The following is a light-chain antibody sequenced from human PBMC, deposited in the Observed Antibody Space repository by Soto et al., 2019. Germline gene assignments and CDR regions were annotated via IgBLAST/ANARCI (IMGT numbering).Light chain of an antibody. CDR3: QQANSFPFT. J-gene: IGKJ5*01. CDR1: QGIRRW. V-gene: IGKV1-12*01. CDR2: AAS. Sequence: DIQMTQSPSSVSASVGDRVTITCRASQGIRRWLAWYQQKPGKAPKLXIYAASSLQSGVPSRFSGSGAGTDFTRTISSLQHEDFATAYCQQANSFPFTFGQGTRLEIK.